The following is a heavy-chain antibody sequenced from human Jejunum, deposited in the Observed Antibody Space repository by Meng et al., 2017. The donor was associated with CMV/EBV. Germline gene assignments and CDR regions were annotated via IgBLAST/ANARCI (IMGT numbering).Heavy chain of an antibody. D-gene: IGHD5-12*01. CDR3: ARDASSHQEQWLRQLDY. CDR1: FLSYL. V-gene: IGHV3-21*01. J-gene: IGHJ4*02. Sequence: FLSYLMTWVRQAPGNGLGCVSSLSICSRYTSYAHSVTGRYSISRANAKNSLYLQMNSLRAEDTAVYYCARDASSHQEQWLRQLDYWGQGTLVTVSS. CDR2: LSICSRYT.